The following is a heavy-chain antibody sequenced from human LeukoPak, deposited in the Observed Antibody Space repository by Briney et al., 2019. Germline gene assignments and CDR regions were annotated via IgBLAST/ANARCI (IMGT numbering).Heavy chain of an antibody. V-gene: IGHV3-21*01. CDR1: GFTFSYYS. CDR2: ISSSSSYI. D-gene: IGHD5-12*01. J-gene: IGHJ4*02. Sequence: GGSLRLSCAASGFTFSYYSMNWLRQAPGKGLEWVSSISSSSSYIYYADSVEGRFTISRDNAKSSLYLQMNSLRAEDTAVYYCARGSGYDLSDIDYWGQGTLVTVSS. CDR3: ARGSGYDLSDIDY.